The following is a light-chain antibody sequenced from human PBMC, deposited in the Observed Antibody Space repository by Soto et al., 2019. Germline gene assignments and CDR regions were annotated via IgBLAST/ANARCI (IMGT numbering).Light chain of an antibody. Sequence: EIVLTQSPGTLSLSPGERATLSCRASQSVSSSYLAWYQQKSGQAPRLLIYGASSRATGIPDRFSGSGSGTAFTLTISRLEPEDFAVYYCQQYGSSSFTFGPGTKVDI. J-gene: IGKJ3*01. CDR1: QSVSSSY. V-gene: IGKV3-20*01. CDR3: QQYGSSSFT. CDR2: GAS.